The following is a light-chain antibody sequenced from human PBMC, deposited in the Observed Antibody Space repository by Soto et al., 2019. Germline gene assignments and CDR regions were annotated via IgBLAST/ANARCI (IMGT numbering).Light chain of an antibody. CDR3: QQRSNWPPLYT. Sequence: EIVLTQSPATLSLSPGERATLSCRASQSVSSYLAWFQQKPGQAPRLLIYDASNRASGIPARFSGGGSGTDFTLTISSLEPEDFAVYYCQQRSNWPPLYTFGPGTKLEIK. V-gene: IGKV3-11*01. CDR2: DAS. J-gene: IGKJ2*01. CDR1: QSVSSY.